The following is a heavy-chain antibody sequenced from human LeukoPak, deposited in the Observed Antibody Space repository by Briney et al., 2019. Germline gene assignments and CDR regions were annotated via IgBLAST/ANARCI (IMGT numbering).Heavy chain of an antibody. CDR3: ARDLSYYYDSSGPHNWFDP. Sequence: GRSLRLSCAASGFTFSSYAMHWVRQAPGKGLEWVAVISYDGNNKYYADSVKGRFTISRDNSKNTLYLQMNSLRAEDTAVYYCARDLSYYYDSSGPHNWFDPWGQGTLVTVSS. V-gene: IGHV3-30*04. J-gene: IGHJ5*02. D-gene: IGHD3-22*01. CDR1: GFTFSSYA. CDR2: ISYDGNNK.